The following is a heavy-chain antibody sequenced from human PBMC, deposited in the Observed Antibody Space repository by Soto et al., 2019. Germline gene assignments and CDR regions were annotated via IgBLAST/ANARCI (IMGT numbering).Heavy chain of an antibody. J-gene: IGHJ4*02. CDR1: GFTLSNYA. D-gene: IGHD6-19*01. Sequence: QVQLVESGGGVVQPGRSLRLSCAASGFTLSNYAMHWVRQAPGKGLEWVAVIWYDGSYKYYADSVKGRFTISRDSSKNTLYLKVNSMRADDTAMYYCARKGSGWTFDYWGQGTLVTVSS. CDR3: ARKGSGWTFDY. V-gene: IGHV3-33*01. CDR2: IWYDGSYK.